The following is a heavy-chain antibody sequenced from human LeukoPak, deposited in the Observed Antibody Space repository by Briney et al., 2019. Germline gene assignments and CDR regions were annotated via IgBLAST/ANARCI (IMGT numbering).Heavy chain of an antibody. J-gene: IGHJ4*02. CDR1: GFIFNMFG. CDR2: ISKDGET. CDR3: ARDDSGWITGKILY. D-gene: IGHD6-19*01. V-gene: IGHV3-30*04. Sequence: GGSLRLSCSASGFIFNMFGMHWFRQAPVKGLEWVALISKDGETYYTDSVKGRFTISRDTSTNTVNLQMDSLTSEDTAVYFCARDDSGWITGKILYWGQGTLVSVSS.